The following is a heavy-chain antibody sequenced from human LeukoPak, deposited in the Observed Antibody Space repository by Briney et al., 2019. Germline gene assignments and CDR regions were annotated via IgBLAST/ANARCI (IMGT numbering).Heavy chain of an antibody. Sequence: GGSLRLSCAASGFTFSSYSMNWVRQAPGKGLEWVSSISSSSSYIYYADSVKGRFTISRDNAKNSLYLQVNSLRAEDTAVYYCARDAKASIRGWFDPWGQGTLVTVSS. CDR2: ISSSSSYI. V-gene: IGHV3-21*01. CDR1: GFTFSSYS. CDR3: ARDAKASIRGWFDP. J-gene: IGHJ5*02. D-gene: IGHD2-2*01.